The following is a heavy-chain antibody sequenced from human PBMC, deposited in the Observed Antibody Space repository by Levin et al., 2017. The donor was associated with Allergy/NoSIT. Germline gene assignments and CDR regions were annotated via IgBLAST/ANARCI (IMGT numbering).Heavy chain of an antibody. V-gene: IGHV4-30-4*01. J-gene: IGHJ6*02. CDR3: ARNRRVVVPAASSRYYYYYGMDV. Sequence: SETLSLTCTVSGGSISSGDYYWSWIRQPPGKGLEWIGYIYYSGSTYYNPSLKSRVTISVDTSKNQFSLKLSSVTAADTAVYYCARNRRVVVPAASSRYYYYYGMDVWGQGTTVTVSS. CDR2: IYYSGST. D-gene: IGHD2-2*01. CDR1: GGSISSGDYY.